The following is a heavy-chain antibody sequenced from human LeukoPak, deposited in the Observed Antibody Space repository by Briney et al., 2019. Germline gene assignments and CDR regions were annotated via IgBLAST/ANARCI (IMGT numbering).Heavy chain of an antibody. D-gene: IGHD1-14*01. CDR3: ARGPLEPRVYFDY. V-gene: IGHV3-64*01. Sequence: GGSLRLSCAASGFTFSSYAMHWVRQAPGKGLEYVSAISSNGGSTYYANSVKGRFTISRDNSKNTLYLQMGSLRAEDMAVYYCARGPLEPRVYFDYWGQGTLVTVSS. CDR2: ISSNGGST. J-gene: IGHJ4*02. CDR1: GFTFSSYA.